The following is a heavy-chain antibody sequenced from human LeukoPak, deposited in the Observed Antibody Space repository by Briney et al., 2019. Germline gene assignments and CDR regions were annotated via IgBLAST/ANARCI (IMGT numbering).Heavy chain of an antibody. D-gene: IGHD6-13*01. CDR2: INPNSGGT. CDR3: ARHLYSSSWCWFDP. V-gene: IGHV1-2*02. Sequence: GASVKVSCKASGYTFTGYYMHWVRQAPGQGLEWMGWINPNSGGTNYAQKFQGRVTMTRDTSISTAYMELSRLRSDDTAVYYCARHLYSSSWCWFDPWGQGTLVTVSS. J-gene: IGHJ5*02. CDR1: GYTFTGYY.